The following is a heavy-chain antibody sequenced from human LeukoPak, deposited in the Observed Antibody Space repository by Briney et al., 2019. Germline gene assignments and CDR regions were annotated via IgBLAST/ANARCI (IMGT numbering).Heavy chain of an antibody. Sequence: PSETLSLTCTVSGDSISSSSYSWGWIRQPPGKGLEWIGSIYYSGSTNYNPSLKSRVTISVDTSKNQFSLKLSSVTAADTAVYYCARGDYGGSPGFDYWGQGTLVTVSS. V-gene: IGHV4-39*07. CDR1: GDSISSSSYS. CDR3: ARGDYGGSPGFDY. CDR2: IYYSGST. D-gene: IGHD4-23*01. J-gene: IGHJ4*02.